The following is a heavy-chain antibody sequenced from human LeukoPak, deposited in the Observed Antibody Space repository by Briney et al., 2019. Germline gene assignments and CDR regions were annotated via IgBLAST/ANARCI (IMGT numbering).Heavy chain of an antibody. CDR1: GGTFSSYS. Sequence: SVKVSCKGSGGTFSSYSISRVRPGPGQGLEWMGRIIPILGIANYAQKFQGRVTITADKSTSTAYMELSSLRSEDTAVYYCASRDYGEEYWGQGTLVTVSS. J-gene: IGHJ4*02. CDR3: ASRDYGEEY. CDR2: IIPILGIA. V-gene: IGHV1-69*02. D-gene: IGHD4-17*01.